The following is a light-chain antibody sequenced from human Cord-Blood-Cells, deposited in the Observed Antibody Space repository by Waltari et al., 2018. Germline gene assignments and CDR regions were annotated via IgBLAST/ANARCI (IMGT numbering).Light chain of an antibody. J-gene: IGKJ1*01. CDR3: LQDYNYPRT. CDR2: AAS. Sequence: AIQMTQSPSSLSASVRDRVTITCRASQGIRNDLGWYQQKPGKAPKLLIYAASSLQSGVPSRFSGSGSGTDFTLTISSLQPEDFETYYCLQDYNYPRTFGQGTKVEIK. V-gene: IGKV1-6*01. CDR1: QGIRND.